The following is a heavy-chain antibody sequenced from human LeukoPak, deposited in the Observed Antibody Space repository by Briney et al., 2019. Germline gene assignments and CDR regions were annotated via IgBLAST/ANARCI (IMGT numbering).Heavy chain of an antibody. D-gene: IGHD1-26*01. CDR2: INHSGST. V-gene: IGHV4-34*01. CDR3: ARLRVELPYFDY. Sequence: SETLSLTCAVYGGSFSGYYWSWIRQPPGKGLEWIGEINHSGSTNYNPSLKSRVTISVDTSKNQFSLKLSSVTAADAAVYYCARLRVELPYFDYWGQGTLVTVSS. J-gene: IGHJ4*02. CDR1: GGSFSGYY.